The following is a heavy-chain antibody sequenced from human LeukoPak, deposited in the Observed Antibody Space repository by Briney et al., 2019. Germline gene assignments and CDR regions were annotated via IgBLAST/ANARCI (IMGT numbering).Heavy chain of an antibody. J-gene: IGHJ4*02. Sequence: SGPPEMKPTTTPTQTGTLSGFSPSTSGAGVDCTPQPPGKPLEWLALIYWDDDKRYSPYLKSRLTITKDTSKNQVVLTVTNMDPVDTATYYCADFQYSSGWYYGYWGQGTLVTVSS. CDR2: IYWDDDK. V-gene: IGHV2-5*02. CDR1: GFSPSTSGAG. CDR3: ADFQYSSGWYYGY. D-gene: IGHD6-19*01.